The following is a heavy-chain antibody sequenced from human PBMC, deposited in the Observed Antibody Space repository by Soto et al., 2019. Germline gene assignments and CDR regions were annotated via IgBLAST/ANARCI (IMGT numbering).Heavy chain of an antibody. Sequence: GASVKVSCTASGGTFSSYAISWVRQAPGQGLEWMGGIIPIFGTANYAQKFQGRVTITADESTSTAYMELSSLRSEDTAVYYCARTSVDYVWGSYRYYGMDVWGQGTTVTVSS. V-gene: IGHV1-69*13. CDR2: IIPIFGTA. CDR1: GGTFSSYA. J-gene: IGHJ6*02. D-gene: IGHD3-16*02. CDR3: ARTSVDYVWGSYRYYGMDV.